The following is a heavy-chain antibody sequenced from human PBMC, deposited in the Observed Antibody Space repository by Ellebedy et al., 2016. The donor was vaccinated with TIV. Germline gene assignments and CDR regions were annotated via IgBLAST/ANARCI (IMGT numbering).Heavy chain of an antibody. CDR3: TPEVADYFFYGMDV. CDR1: GFTFSSYG. CDR2: ISNDGSKK. Sequence: GGSLRLSXRVSGFTFSSYGMHWVRQAPGKGLEWVAVISNDGSKKYYADSVKGRFTVSRDNTKNTLDLLMNSLRGEDTAVYYCTPEVADYFFYGMDVWGQGTTVTVSS. D-gene: IGHD1-14*01. V-gene: IGHV3-30*03. J-gene: IGHJ6*02.